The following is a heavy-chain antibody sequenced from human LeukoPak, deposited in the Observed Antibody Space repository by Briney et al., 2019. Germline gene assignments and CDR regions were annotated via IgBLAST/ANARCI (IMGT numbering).Heavy chain of an antibody. CDR3: AKEGPSCGSDCYGVFDY. J-gene: IGHJ4*02. D-gene: IGHD2-21*02. V-gene: IGHV4-4*02. CDR1: GGSNSSSNW. CDR2: IYHSGST. Sequence: PSETLSLTCAVSGGSNSSSNWCSWVRQPPGKGLEWIGEIYHSGSTNYNPSLKSRVTISVDKSKNQFSLKLSSVAAADTAVYYCAKEGPSCGSDCYGVFDYWGQGTLVTVSS.